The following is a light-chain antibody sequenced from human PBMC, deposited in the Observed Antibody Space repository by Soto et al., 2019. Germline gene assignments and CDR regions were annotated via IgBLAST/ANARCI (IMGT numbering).Light chain of an antibody. CDR3: QHYNDWVKT. CDR2: AAS. CDR1: QSVSSD. V-gene: IGKV3-15*01. Sequence: EKVMRKSPATMSVSPGERASLSCRASQSVSSDLAWYQQKPGQAPRLLIYAASSRATGIPARFSGSGSGTEFTLTISSLQSEDFALYYCQHYNDWVKTFGQGTKLEIK. J-gene: IGKJ2*01.